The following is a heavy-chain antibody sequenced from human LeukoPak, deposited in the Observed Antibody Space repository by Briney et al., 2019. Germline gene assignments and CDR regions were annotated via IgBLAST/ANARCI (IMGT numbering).Heavy chain of an antibody. CDR3: ARDKSWDY. CDR1: GYTFTGYY. J-gene: IGHJ4*02. CDR2: INPNSGGT. Sequence: ASVKVAFTASGYTFTGYYMHWVRQAPGQGLEWMGWINPNSGGTNYAQNFQGRVTMTRDTSISTAYMELSRLRSDDTAVYYCARDKSWDYWGQGTLVTVSS. V-gene: IGHV1-2*02.